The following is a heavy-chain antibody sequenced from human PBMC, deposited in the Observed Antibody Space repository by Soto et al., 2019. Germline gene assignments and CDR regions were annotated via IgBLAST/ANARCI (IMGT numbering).Heavy chain of an antibody. V-gene: IGHV1-8*01. Sequence: QVQLVQSGAEVMQPGASVKVSCKASGYTFTSLDINWVRQATGQGLEWMGWMNPNSGATGYAQTFQGRVSMTRDTSISTAYMELSSLKSEDTAMYYCARGVAAGVDYWGQGTLVTVSS. CDR2: MNPNSGAT. D-gene: IGHD6-13*01. CDR3: ARGVAAGVDY. CDR1: GYTFTSLD. J-gene: IGHJ4*02.